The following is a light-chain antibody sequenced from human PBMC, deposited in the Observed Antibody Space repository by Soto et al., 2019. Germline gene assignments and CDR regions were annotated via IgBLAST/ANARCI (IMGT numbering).Light chain of an antibody. V-gene: IGKV1-39*01. Sequence: TQSPGTLSSSPGESATLSCRASQSISNYLNWYQQKPGKAPKVLIYAASSLQSGVPSRFSGSGSGTDFTLTTSSMQPEDFATYYCQQSYSALRTFGQGTKVDIK. CDR1: QSISNY. J-gene: IGKJ1*01. CDR2: AAS. CDR3: QQSYSALRT.